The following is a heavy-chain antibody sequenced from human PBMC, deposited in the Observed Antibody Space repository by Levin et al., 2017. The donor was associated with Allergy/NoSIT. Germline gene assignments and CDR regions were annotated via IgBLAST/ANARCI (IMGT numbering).Heavy chain of an antibody. D-gene: IGHD5-24*01. CDR2: IYYSGST. Sequence: NPSETLSLTCTVSGGSVSSGSYYWSWIRQPPGKGLEWIGYIYYSGSTNYNPSLKSRVTISVDTPKNQFSLKLSSVTAADTAVYYCARSRDGYNFRGSWIDYWGQGTLVTVSS. CDR1: GGSVSSGSYY. J-gene: IGHJ4*02. CDR3: ARSRDGYNFRGSWIDY. V-gene: IGHV4-61*01.